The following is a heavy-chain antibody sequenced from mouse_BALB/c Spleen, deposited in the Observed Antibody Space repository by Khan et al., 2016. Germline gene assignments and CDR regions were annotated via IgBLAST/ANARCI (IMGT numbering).Heavy chain of an antibody. D-gene: IGHD3-3*01. CDR2: IHHSGGT. J-gene: IGHJ2*01. CDR1: GYSITSGYT. CDR3: ARGDHYFDY. Sequence: EVQLQESGPDLVKPSQSLSLTCTVTGYSITSGYTWHWIRQFPGNKLEWMGYIHHSGGTNYTPSLRSRFSITRDTSKNQFFMQLNSVTTEDTATYYCARGDHYFDYWGQGTTLTVSS. V-gene: IGHV3-1*02.